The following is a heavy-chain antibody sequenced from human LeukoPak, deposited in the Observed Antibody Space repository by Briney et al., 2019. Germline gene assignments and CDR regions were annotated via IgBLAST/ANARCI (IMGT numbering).Heavy chain of an antibody. Sequence: SETLSLTCTVSGGSISNYYWSWIRQPPGKGLEWIGYIYHTGSISYNPSLKSRVVMSVETSQNQFSLKVRSVTAADTAVYYCAREDSGYDYSPFYYWGQGILVTVSS. CDR1: GGSISNYY. J-gene: IGHJ4*02. CDR2: IYHTGSI. D-gene: IGHD5-12*01. V-gene: IGHV4-59*01. CDR3: AREDSGYDYSPFYY.